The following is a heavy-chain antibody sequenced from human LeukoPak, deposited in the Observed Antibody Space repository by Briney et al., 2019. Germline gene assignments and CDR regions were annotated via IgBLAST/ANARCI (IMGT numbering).Heavy chain of an antibody. CDR3: TTVRNDITHTPGCFDY. V-gene: IGHV3-15*01. CDR2: IKSKTDGGTT. J-gene: IGHJ4*02. CDR1: GFTFSSYE. D-gene: IGHD1-14*01. Sequence: GGSLRLSCAASGFTFSSYEMSWVRQAPGKGLEWVGRIKSKTDGGTTDYAAPVKGRFTISRDDSKNTLYLQMNSLKTEDTAVYYCTTVRNDITHTPGCFDYWGQGTLVTVSS.